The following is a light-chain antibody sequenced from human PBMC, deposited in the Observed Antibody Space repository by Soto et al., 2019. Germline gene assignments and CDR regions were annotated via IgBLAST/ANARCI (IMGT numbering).Light chain of an antibody. Sequence: QSALTQPASVSGSPGQSITISCTGTSSDVGGYNYVSWYQQHPGKAPKLMIYEVSNRPSGVSNRFSGSKSGNTASLTISGLQAEDEADYYCATWDDSLSGRVFGGGTQLTVL. CDR3: ATWDDSLSGRV. V-gene: IGLV2-14*01. CDR2: EVS. CDR1: SSDVGGYNY. J-gene: IGLJ2*01.